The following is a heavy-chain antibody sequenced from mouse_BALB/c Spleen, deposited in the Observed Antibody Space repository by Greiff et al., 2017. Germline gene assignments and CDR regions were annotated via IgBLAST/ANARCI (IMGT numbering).Heavy chain of an antibody. Sequence: VQLQQSGPELVKPGASVKMSCKASGYTFTSYVMHWVKQKPGQGLEWIGYINPYNDGTKYNEKFKGKATLTSDKSSSTAYMELRSLTSEDSAVYYCARGEITTVVRNAMDYWGQGTSVTVSS. J-gene: IGHJ4*01. V-gene: IGHV1-14*01. CDR3: ARGEITTVVRNAMDY. CDR2: INPYNDGT. CDR1: GYTFTSYV. D-gene: IGHD1-1*01.